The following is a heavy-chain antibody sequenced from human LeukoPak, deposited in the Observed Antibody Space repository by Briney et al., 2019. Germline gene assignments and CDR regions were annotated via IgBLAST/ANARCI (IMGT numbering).Heavy chain of an antibody. D-gene: IGHD6-19*01. CDR3: ATKQWLAPPPDS. CDR2: INTDGTVT. CDR1: GFTFSKYW. J-gene: IGHJ4*02. Sequence: GGSLRLSCAASGFTFSKYWMLWVRQAPGKGLESVSRINTDGTVTTYADSVKGRFPVSRDNADNTMFLQMNSVRDEDTAVYYCATKQWLAPPPDSWGQGTPVTVSS. V-gene: IGHV3-74*01.